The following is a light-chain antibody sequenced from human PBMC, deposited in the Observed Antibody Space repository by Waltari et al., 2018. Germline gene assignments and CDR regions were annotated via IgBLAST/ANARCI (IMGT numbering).Light chain of an antibody. CDR3: QVWDANTDPVV. J-gene: IGLJ1*01. CDR1: NIESKS. V-gene: IGLV3-21*01. CDR2: YDN. Sequence: SYVLTQPPSVSVAPGETARITCGGNNIESKSVHWYRQRPGQAPVVVIAYDNDRAAGIPERCSGSNSGNTATLTISRVEAGDEADYYCQVWDANTDPVVFGTGTEVTVL.